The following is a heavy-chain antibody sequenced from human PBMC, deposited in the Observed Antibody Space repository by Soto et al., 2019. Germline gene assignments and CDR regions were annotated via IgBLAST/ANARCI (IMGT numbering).Heavy chain of an antibody. CDR3: ARVMGVMPPYYYYYYMDV. CDR1: GGSISSYY. D-gene: IGHD3-16*01. Sequence: SETLSLTCTVSGGSISSYYWSWIRQPPGKGLEWIGYIYYSGSTNYNPSLKSRVTISVDTSKNQFSPKLSSVTAADTAVYYCARVMGVMPPYYYYYYMDVWGKGTTVTVSS. J-gene: IGHJ6*03. CDR2: IYYSGST. V-gene: IGHV4-59*01.